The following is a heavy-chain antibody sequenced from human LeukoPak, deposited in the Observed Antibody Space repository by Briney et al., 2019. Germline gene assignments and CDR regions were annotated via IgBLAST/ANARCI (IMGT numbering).Heavy chain of an antibody. D-gene: IGHD5-18*01. Sequence: PGGSLRLSCAASGSTFSDYYMSWIRQAPGKGLEWVSYISSSGSTIYYADSVKGRFTISRDNAKNSLYLQMNSLRAEDTAVYYCARGATAMADYYYYGMDVWGQGTTVTVSS. CDR2: ISSSGSTI. CDR3: ARGATAMADYYYYGMDV. V-gene: IGHV3-11*01. J-gene: IGHJ6*02. CDR1: GSTFSDYY.